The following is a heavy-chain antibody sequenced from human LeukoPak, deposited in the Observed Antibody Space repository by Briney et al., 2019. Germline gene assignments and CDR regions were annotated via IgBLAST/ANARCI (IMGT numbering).Heavy chain of an antibody. V-gene: IGHV5-51*01. J-gene: IGHJ6*03. CDR3: ARHGPLGPGYYYYYMDV. Sequence: AGESLKISCKGSGYSFTNYWIGWVRQMPGKGLEWMGIIYPGDSDTRYSPSFQGQVTISADKSISTAYLQWSSLKASDTAMYYCARHGPLGPGYYYYYMDVWGKGTTVTVSS. CDR2: IYPGDSDT. D-gene: IGHD7-27*01. CDR1: GYSFTNYW.